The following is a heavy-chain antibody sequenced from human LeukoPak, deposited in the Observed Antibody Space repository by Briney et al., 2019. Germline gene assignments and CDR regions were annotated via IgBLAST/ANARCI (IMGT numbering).Heavy chain of an antibody. Sequence: GGSLRLSCAASGFTFSSYGMNWVRQAPGKGLEWVSYISSSGSTIYYADSVKGRFTISRDNAKNSLYLQMNSLRAEDTAVYYCARLRYSFGYGMDVWGQGTTVTVSS. CDR3: ARLRYSFGYGMDV. V-gene: IGHV3-48*03. D-gene: IGHD5-18*01. CDR1: GFTFSSYG. CDR2: ISSSGSTI. J-gene: IGHJ6*02.